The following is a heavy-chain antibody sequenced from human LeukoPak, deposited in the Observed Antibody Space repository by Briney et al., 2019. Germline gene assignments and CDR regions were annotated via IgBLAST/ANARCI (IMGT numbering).Heavy chain of an antibody. J-gene: IGHJ4*02. D-gene: IGHD2/OR15-2a*01. CDR2: IYYSGST. V-gene: IGHV4-39*07. CDR1: GGSISSSSYY. CDR3: ASTSRPFLSTFDY. Sequence: SETLSLTCTVSGGSISSSSYYWGWIRQPPGKGLEWIGSIYYSGSTYYNPSLKSRVTISVDTSKNQFSLKLSSVTATDTAVYYCASTSRPFLSTFDYWGQGTLVTVSS.